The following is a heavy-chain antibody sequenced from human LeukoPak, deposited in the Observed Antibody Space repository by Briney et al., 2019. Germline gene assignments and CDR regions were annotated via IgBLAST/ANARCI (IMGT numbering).Heavy chain of an antibody. D-gene: IGHD6-13*01. V-gene: IGHV1-69*13. CDR3: ARGAVAGTSAVWFDP. Sequence: SVQVSCKASGGTFSSYAISRVRQAPGHRLEWMGGSTPIFGTAKDAQQFQGQVTLSADEPTSTAYMELSSLRSEDTAGYYCARGAVAGTSAVWFDPWGQGTLVTVSS. J-gene: IGHJ5*02. CDR2: STPIFGTA. CDR1: GGTFSSYA.